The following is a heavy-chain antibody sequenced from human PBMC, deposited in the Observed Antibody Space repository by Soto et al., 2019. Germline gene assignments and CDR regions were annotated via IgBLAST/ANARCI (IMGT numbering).Heavy chain of an antibody. D-gene: IGHD6-6*01. CDR2: ISYDESNK. J-gene: IGHJ6*02. Sequence: QVQLVESGGGVVQPGTSLILSCAGSGFTFSDYGMHWVRQAPGKGLEWVAVISYDESNKFYSDSVKGRFTISRDNSKNTVYLQMNSPRPEDTAVYYCALPYSSFLDVWGQGTTVTVS. CDR1: GFTFSDYG. V-gene: IGHV3-30*03. CDR3: ALPYSSFLDV.